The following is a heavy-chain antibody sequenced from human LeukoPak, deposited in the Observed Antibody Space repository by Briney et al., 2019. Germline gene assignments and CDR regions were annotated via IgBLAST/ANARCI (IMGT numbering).Heavy chain of an antibody. Sequence: GGSLRLSCAASGFTFSSYSMNWVRQAPGKGLEWVSSISSSSSYIYYADSVKGRFTISRDNAKNSLYLQMNSLRAEDTAVYYCAREDSYYYGSGSYPFDYWGQGTLVTVSS. D-gene: IGHD3-10*01. V-gene: IGHV3-21*01. CDR1: GFTFSSYS. CDR3: AREDSYYYGSGSYPFDY. CDR2: ISSSSSYI. J-gene: IGHJ4*02.